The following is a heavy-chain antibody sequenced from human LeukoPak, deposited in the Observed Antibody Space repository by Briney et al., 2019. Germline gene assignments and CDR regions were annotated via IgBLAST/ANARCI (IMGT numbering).Heavy chain of an antibody. CDR3: AREYSSSSGRSFDY. CDR1: AFTFSGYS. D-gene: IGHD6-6*01. V-gene: IGHV3-48*01. Sequence: GGSLRLSCAASAFTFSGYSMNWVRQAPGKGLEWVSYISPSATTIYYADSVKGRFTISRDNAKNSLYLQMNSLRAEDTAVYYRAREYSSSSGRSFDYWGQGTLVTVSS. J-gene: IGHJ4*02. CDR2: ISPSATTI.